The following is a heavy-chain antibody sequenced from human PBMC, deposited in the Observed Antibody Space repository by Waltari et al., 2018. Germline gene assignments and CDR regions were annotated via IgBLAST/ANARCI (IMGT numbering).Heavy chain of an antibody. CDR1: GASLSSGSYC. CDR2: FCTSGSS. V-gene: IGHV4-61*02. D-gene: IGHD5-12*01. CDR3: ARDSGYNFLYYFDL. J-gene: IGHJ4*02. Sequence: QVQLQESGPGLVKPSQTLSLTCTVAGASLSSGSYCWTWIRQPAGKTLEWVGRFCTSGSSTSNPSRKSRFTVSVDTSKNQFSLRLTSVTAADTAVYYCARDSGYNFLYYFDLWGQGVRVTVSS.